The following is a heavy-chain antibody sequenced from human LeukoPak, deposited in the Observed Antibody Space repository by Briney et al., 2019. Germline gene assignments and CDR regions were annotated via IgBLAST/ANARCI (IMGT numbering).Heavy chain of an antibody. V-gene: IGHV4-34*01. CDR3: ARGRTTYYYGSGSSLFDY. CDR1: GGSFSGYY. CDR2: INHSGST. Sequence: SETLSLTCAVYGGSFSGYYWSWIRQPPGKGLEWIGEINHSGSTNYNPSLKSRVTISVDTSKNQFSPKLSSVTAADTAVYYCARGRTTYYYGSGSSLFDYWGQGTLVTVSS. J-gene: IGHJ4*02. D-gene: IGHD3-10*01.